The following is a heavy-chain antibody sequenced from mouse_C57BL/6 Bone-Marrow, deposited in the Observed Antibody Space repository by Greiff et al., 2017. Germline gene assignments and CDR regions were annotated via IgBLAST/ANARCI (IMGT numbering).Heavy chain of an antibody. J-gene: IGHJ2*01. CDR2: ILPGSGST. V-gene: IGHV1-9*01. D-gene: IGHD2-4*01. CDR1: GYTFTGYW. Sequence: QVQLQQSGAELMKPGASVKLSCKATGYTFTGYWIEWVKQRPGHGLEWIGEILPGSGSTNYNAKFKGKATFTADTSSNTAYMQLSSLTTEDSAIYYGARGGYYDYDEGYWGQGTTLTVSS. CDR3: ARGGYYDYDEGY.